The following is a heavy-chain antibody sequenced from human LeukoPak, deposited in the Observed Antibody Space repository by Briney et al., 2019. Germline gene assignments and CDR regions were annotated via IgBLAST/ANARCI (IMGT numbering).Heavy chain of an antibody. CDR2: ISGSGSAT. D-gene: IGHD2-15*01. Sequence: GGSLRLSCAASIFTFSSYAMSWVRQAPGKGLEWVSPISGSGSATFYADSVKGRFTISRDNSKNTLYLQMNSLRAEDTAVYYCAKGSDGSYYSGLDNWGQGTLVTVSS. CDR1: IFTFSSYA. CDR3: AKGSDGSYYSGLDN. V-gene: IGHV3-23*01. J-gene: IGHJ4*02.